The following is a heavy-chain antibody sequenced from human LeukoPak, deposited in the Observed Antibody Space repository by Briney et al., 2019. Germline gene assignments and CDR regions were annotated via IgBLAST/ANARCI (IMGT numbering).Heavy chain of an antibody. CDR2: INHSGST. J-gene: IGHJ4*02. Sequence: SETLSLTCAVYGGSFSSYYWSWIRQPPGKGLEWIGEINHSGSTNYNPSLKSRVTISVDTSKNQFSLKLSSVTAADTAVYYCASPGGYGDFDYWGQGTLVTVSS. V-gene: IGHV4-34*01. D-gene: IGHD5-12*01. CDR3: ASPGGYGDFDY. CDR1: GGSFSSYY.